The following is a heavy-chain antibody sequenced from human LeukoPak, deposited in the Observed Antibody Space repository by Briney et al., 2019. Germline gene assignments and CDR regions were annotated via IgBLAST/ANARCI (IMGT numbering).Heavy chain of an antibody. D-gene: IGHD3-22*01. CDR2: ISSSSTI. CDR1: GFTFSSYG. Sequence: GGSLRLSCAASGFTFSSYGMTWVRQAPGKGLEWVSYISSSSTIYYADSVKGRFTISRDNAKNSLYLQMNSLRAEGTALYYCASSRYDSSGYYGIIGYWGQGTLVTVSS. CDR3: ASSRYDSSGYYGIIGY. V-gene: IGHV3-48*04. J-gene: IGHJ4*02.